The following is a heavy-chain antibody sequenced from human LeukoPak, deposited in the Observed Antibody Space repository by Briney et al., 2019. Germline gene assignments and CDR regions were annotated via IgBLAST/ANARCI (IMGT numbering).Heavy chain of an antibody. J-gene: IGHJ3*02. D-gene: IGHD7-27*01. Sequence: ASVKVSCNASGYTFTNDGISWVRQAPGQGLEWMGWIGTKSGNTNYAPSVQARVTLTTDTSSTTAYMELRSLTSDDTAAYYCARSPLGKMHAFDIWGQGTIVTVSS. CDR2: IGTKSGNT. V-gene: IGHV1-18*01. CDR3: ARSPLGKMHAFDI. CDR1: GYTFTNDG.